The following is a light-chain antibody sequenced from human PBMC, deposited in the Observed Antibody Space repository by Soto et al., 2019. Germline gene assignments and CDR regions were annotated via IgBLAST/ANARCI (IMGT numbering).Light chain of an antibody. CDR3: QHYETLPYT. CDR1: PVITNY. CDR2: DIS. Sequence: DIQRTQSASSLSASVGDRVTITCKASPVITNYLNWYQQKPGKAPKLLIYDISTLKIGVPSRFGVSGSGTHFTCPITGLQPEDIATYYCQHYETLPYTFGQGTKLEI. V-gene: IGKV1-33*01. J-gene: IGKJ2*01.